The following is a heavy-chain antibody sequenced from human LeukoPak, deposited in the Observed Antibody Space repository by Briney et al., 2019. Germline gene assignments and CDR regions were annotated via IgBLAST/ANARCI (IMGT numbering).Heavy chain of an antibody. D-gene: IGHD2-2*01. CDR2: ISGSGGST. CDR1: GFTFSSYA. J-gene: IGHJ4*02. CDR3: AKDGCSITSCHLDY. Sequence: GGSLRLSCVASGFTFSSYAMSWVRQAPGKGLEWVSAISGSGGSTYYADSVKGRFTTSRDNSKNTLYLQMNSLRAEDTAVYYCAKDGCSITSCHLDYWGQGTLVTVSS. V-gene: IGHV3-23*01.